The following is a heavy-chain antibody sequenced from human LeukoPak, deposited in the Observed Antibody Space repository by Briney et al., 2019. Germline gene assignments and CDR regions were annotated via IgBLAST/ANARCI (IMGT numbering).Heavy chain of an antibody. J-gene: IGHJ4*02. D-gene: IGHD6-13*01. CDR2: IYYSGST. V-gene: IGHV4-59*01. Sequence: SETLSLTCTVSGGSLSSYYWSWIRQPPGNGLEWIWYIYYSGSTNYNPSLKSRVTISVDTSKNQFSLKLSSVTAADTAVYYCVGLDDSSTLGYWGQGTLVTVSS. CDR1: GGSLSSYY. CDR3: VGLDDSSTLGY.